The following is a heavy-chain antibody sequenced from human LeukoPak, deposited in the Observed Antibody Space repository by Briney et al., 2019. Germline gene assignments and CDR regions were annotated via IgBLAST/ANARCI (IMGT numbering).Heavy chain of an antibody. CDR2: IKSKTDGGTT. D-gene: IGHD3-9*01. CDR3: TTDRILTGYPLPPLYYYYGMDV. V-gene: IGHV3-15*01. Sequence: GGSLRLSCAASGFTFSNAWMSWVRQAPGKGLEWVGRIKSKTDGGTTDYAAPVKGRFTISRDDSKNTLYLQMNSLKTEDTAVYYCTTDRILTGYPLPPLYYYYGMDVWGQGTTVTVSS. J-gene: IGHJ6*02. CDR1: GFTFSNAW.